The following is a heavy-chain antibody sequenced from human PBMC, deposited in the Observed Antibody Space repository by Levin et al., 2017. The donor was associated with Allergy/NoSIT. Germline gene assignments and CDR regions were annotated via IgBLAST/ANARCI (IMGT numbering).Heavy chain of an antibody. J-gene: IGHJ6*02. CDR2: VYFTGST. V-gene: IGHV4-59*01. CDR1: GGSITRYY. D-gene: IGHD1-26*01. Sequence: SSETLSLTCTVSGGSITRYYCSWIRQTPGKGLEWIGYVYFTGSTYYNPSLKSRVTMSVDKSKNQFSLKLSSVTAADTAVYYCARGALNYYYYGMDVSGQGTAVTVSS. CDR3: ARGALNYYYYGMDV.